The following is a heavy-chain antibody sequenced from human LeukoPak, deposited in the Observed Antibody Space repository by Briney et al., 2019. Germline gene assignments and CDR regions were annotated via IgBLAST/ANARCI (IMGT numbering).Heavy chain of an antibody. J-gene: IGHJ6*03. Sequence: GGSLRLSCAASGFTFSSYEVNWVRQAPGKGLERVSYISSSGSTIYYADSVKGRFTISRDNAKNSLYLQMNSLRAEDTAVYYCARAAGYSDRWGYYYYYYMDVWGKGTTVTVSS. V-gene: IGHV3-48*03. CDR2: ISSSGSTI. CDR1: GFTFSSYE. CDR3: ARAAGYSDRWGYYYYYYMDV. D-gene: IGHD3-22*01.